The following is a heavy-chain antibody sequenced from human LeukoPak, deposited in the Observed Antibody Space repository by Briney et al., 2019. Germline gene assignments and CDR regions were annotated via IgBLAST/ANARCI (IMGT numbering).Heavy chain of an antibody. CDR3: AKGVSTGWDWDAFDI. CDR1: GYTFTSYD. D-gene: IGHD6-19*01. CDR2: MNPNSGNT. V-gene: IGHV1-8*01. J-gene: IGHJ3*02. Sequence: ASVKVSCKASGYTFTSYDINWVRQATGQGLEWMGWMNPNSGNTGYAQKFQGRVTMTRNTSISTAYMELNSLRAEDTAVYYCAKGVSTGWDWDAFDIWGQGTMVTVSS.